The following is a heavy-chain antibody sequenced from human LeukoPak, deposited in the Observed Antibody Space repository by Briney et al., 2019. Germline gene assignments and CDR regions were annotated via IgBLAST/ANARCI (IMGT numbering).Heavy chain of an antibody. J-gene: IGHJ4*02. Sequence: GGSLTLSCAASGFSFSIYAMIWVRQAPGKGLEWVSGISANGAKTYNGDNVKGRVIISRDNFKNTVYLHMNGLRAEDTAIYYCVKDPLDNWGQGTLVTVSS. CDR1: GFSFSIYA. V-gene: IGHV3-23*01. CDR3: VKDPLDN. CDR2: ISANGAKT.